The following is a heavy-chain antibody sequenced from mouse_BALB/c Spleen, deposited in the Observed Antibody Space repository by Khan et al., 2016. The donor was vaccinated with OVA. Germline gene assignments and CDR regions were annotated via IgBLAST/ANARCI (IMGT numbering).Heavy chain of an antibody. CDR3: ARPPYFSYTLDY. Sequence: QVQLQQSGPELKKPGETVKISCKASGYSFTNYGINWVKQSPGKALKWMGWINTYTGEPTYADDFKGRFAFSLETSANTAYLQINILKNEDTATYFWARPPYFSYTLDYWGQGTSVTVSS. D-gene: IGHD2-10*01. J-gene: IGHJ4*01. CDR1: GYSFTNYG. CDR2: INTYTGEP. V-gene: IGHV9-3-1*01.